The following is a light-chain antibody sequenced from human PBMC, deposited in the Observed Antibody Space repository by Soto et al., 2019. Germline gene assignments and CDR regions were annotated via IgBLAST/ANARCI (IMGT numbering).Light chain of an antibody. J-gene: IGKJ1*01. CDR2: KAS. V-gene: IGKV1-5*03. CDR1: QSISSW. CDR3: QQYSSWPRT. Sequence: DIQMTQSPSTLSASVGDRVTITCRASQSISSWLAWYQQKPGKAPKLLIYKASSLESGVPSRFSGSGSGTEFTLTISSLQPDDFAVYYCQQYSSWPRTFGQGTKVEIK.